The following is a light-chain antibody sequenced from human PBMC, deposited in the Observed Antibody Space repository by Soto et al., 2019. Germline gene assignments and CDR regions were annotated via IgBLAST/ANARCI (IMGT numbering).Light chain of an antibody. V-gene: IGKV4-1*01. J-gene: IGKJ2*01. Sequence: DIVMTQSPDSLAVSLGERATINCKSSQSVLYSSNNKNYLAWYQQKPGQPPKLLIYWASTRESGVPDRFSGSGSATDFTLTISSLQAEDVVVYYCQQYYSTPRYTFGQGTKLEIK. CDR2: WAS. CDR1: QSVLYSSNNKNY. CDR3: QQYYSTPRYT.